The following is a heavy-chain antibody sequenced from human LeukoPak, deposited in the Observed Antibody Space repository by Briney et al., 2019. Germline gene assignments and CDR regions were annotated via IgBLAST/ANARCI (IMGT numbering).Heavy chain of an antibody. CDR3: AKDYDSSGYLYNWFDP. CDR1: GFTFSSYA. V-gene: IGHV3-23*01. CDR2: ISGSGGST. Sequence: AGSLRLSCAASGFTFSSYAMSWVRQPPGKGLEWVSGISGSGGSTYYADSVKGRFTISRDNSKNTLYLQMNSLRAEDTAVYYCAKDYDSSGYLYNWFDPWGQGTLVTVSS. J-gene: IGHJ5*02. D-gene: IGHD3-22*01.